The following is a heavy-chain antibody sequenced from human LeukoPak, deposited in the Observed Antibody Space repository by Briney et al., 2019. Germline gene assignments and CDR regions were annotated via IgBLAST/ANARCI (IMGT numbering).Heavy chain of an antibody. J-gene: IGHJ4*02. Sequence: SETLSLTCTVSGLSITDYYWSWIRQPPGKGLEWIGYIYYTGSTNSDPSLKSRVTISVDTSKNQFSLKLSSVTAADTAVYYCARGEWLRAIHYWGQGTLVTVSS. V-gene: IGHV4-59*08. CDR2: IYYTGST. CDR3: ARGEWLRAIHY. D-gene: IGHD5-12*01. CDR1: GLSITDYY.